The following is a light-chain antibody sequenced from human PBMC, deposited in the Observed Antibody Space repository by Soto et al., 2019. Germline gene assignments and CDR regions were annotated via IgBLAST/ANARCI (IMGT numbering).Light chain of an antibody. CDR3: QQYNNWPS. J-gene: IGKJ1*01. Sequence: ETVLAQSPATVSLSPGERATLSCRASQSVSNNYLAWYQQKPGQAPRLLIYGASSRTAGIPDRFSGSGSGTDFTLTISRLEPEDFAVYYCQQYNNWPSFGQGTKVDIK. CDR1: QSVSNNY. CDR2: GAS. V-gene: IGKV3D-20*02.